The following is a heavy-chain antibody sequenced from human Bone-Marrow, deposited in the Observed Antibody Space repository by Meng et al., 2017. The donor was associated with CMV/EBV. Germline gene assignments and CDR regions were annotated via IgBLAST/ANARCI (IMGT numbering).Heavy chain of an antibody. J-gene: IGHJ3*02. CDR3: AKLLTSDPSDAFDI. V-gene: IGHV3-7*01. CDR1: GLNFNRW. D-gene: IGHD3-10*01. Sequence: GGSLRLSCAASGLNFNRWMSWVRQAPGKGLEWVAMIKPDEIEIHYVDSVKGRFTISRDNAKKSLYLQMNSLRVEDTAVYYCAKLLTSDPSDAFDIWGQGTMVTVSS. CDR2: IKPDEIEI.